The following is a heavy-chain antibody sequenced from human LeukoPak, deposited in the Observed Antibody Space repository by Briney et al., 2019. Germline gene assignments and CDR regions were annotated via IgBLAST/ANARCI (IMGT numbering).Heavy chain of an antibody. Sequence: ASVKVSCKASGYTFTSYGISWVRRAPGQGLEWMGWISAYNGNTNYAQKLQGRVTMTTDTSTSTAYMELRSLRSDDTAVYYCARLVASMGFYYYYYMDVWGKGTTVTVSS. V-gene: IGHV1-18*01. CDR1: GYTFTSYG. J-gene: IGHJ6*03. CDR3: ARLVASMGFYYYYYMDV. CDR2: ISAYNGNT. D-gene: IGHD2-15*01.